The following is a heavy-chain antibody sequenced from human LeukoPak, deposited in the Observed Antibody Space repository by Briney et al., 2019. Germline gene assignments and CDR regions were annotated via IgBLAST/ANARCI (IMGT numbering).Heavy chain of an antibody. V-gene: IGHV3-30-3*01. CDR3: ARDGDYGDYVGYFDY. CDR1: RFTFSSHA. CDR2: ISKDGSNE. J-gene: IGHJ4*02. Sequence: HPGGSLRLSCAGSRFTFSSHAMHWVRRTPGEGLEWLAFISKDGSNEYYADSVKGRFTISRDNSKNTPYLQMNSLRAEDTAVYYCARDGDYGDYVGYFDYWGQGTLVTVSS. D-gene: IGHD4-17*01.